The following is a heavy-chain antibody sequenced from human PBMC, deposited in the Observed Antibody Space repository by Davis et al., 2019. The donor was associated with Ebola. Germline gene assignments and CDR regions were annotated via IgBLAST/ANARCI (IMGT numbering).Heavy chain of an antibody. Sequence: SETLSPTCAVHGGSFSGYYWSWTRQPPGKGLEWIGYIYYSGSTNYNPSLKSRVTISVDTSKNQFSLKLSSVTAADTAVYYCARLITTYFDYWGQGTLVTVSS. CDR2: IYYSGST. CDR3: ARLITTYFDY. V-gene: IGHV4-59*08. CDR1: GGSFSGYY. J-gene: IGHJ4*02. D-gene: IGHD3-3*01.